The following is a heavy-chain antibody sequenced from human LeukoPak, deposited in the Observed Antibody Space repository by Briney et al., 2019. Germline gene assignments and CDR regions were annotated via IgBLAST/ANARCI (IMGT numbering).Heavy chain of an antibody. Sequence: GASVKVSCKVSGYTLTELSMHWVRQAPGKGLEWMGGFDPEDGETIYAQKFQGRVTMTEDTSISTAYMELSRLRSDDTAVYYCAREGEVAAHWYFDLWGRGTLVTVSS. J-gene: IGHJ2*01. D-gene: IGHD6-19*01. CDR2: FDPEDGET. V-gene: IGHV1-24*01. CDR1: GYTLTELS. CDR3: AREGEVAAHWYFDL.